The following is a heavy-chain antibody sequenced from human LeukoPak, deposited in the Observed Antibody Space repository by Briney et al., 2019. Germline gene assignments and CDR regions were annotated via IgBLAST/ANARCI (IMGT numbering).Heavy chain of an antibody. CDR3: ANSSWYRIY. CDR1: GGSINNYY. CDR2: IYYSGST. J-gene: IGHJ4*02. Sequence: PSETLSLTCTVSGGSINNYYWGWIRQPPGKGLEWIGYIYYSGSTNYNPSLKSRVTISVDTSKNQFSLKLNSVTAADTAVYYCANSSWYRIYWGQGTLVTVSS. D-gene: IGHD6-13*01. V-gene: IGHV4-59*08.